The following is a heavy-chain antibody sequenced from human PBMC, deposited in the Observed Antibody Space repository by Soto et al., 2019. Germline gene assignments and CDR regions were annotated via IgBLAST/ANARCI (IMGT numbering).Heavy chain of an antibody. CDR3: AREGILDYYYYMDV. CDR1: GFTFSTYA. D-gene: IGHD6-13*01. V-gene: IGHV3-7*01. J-gene: IGHJ6*03. Sequence: GSLRLSCAASGFTFSTYAMSWVRQAPGKGLEWVANIKQDGSEKYYVDSVKGRFTISRDNAKNSLYLQMHSLRAEDTAVYYCAREGILDYYYYMDVWGKGTTVTVSS. CDR2: IKQDGSEK.